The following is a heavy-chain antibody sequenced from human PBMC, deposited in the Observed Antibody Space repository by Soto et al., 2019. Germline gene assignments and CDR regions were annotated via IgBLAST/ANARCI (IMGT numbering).Heavy chain of an antibody. CDR2: INANSGVA. V-gene: IGHV1-2*02. CDR3: ARGPAYYHTSVSSRGFDP. J-gene: IGHJ5*02. CDR1: GYTFTGYF. Sequence: QVQLVQSGAEVKKPGASVKVSCKAAGYTFTGYFIHWVRQAPGQGREWMGWINANSGVAGYGPKFQGRVMIPRDTSISTAYMELRRLTSDDTALYFCARGPAYYHTSVSSRGFDPWGQGTLVTVSS. D-gene: IGHD3-22*01.